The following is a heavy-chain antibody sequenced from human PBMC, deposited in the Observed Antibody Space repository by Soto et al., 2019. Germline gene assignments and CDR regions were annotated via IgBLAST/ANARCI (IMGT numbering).Heavy chain of an antibody. CDR3: ASIDCSGGSCYRVDY. CDR2: ISAYNGNT. V-gene: IGHV1-18*01. J-gene: IGHJ4*02. Sequence: ASVKVSCKASGYTFTSYGISWVRQAPGQGLEWMGWISAYNGNTNYAQKLQGRVTMTTDTSTSTAYMELRSLRSDDTAVYYCASIDCSGGSCYRVDYWGQGTLVTVSS. CDR1: GYTFTSYG. D-gene: IGHD2-15*01.